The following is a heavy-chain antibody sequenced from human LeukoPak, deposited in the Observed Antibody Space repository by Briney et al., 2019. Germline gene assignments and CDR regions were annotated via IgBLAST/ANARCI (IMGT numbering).Heavy chain of an antibody. Sequence: ASVKVSYKASGYTFTSYDINWVRQATGQGLEWMGWMNPNSGNTGYAQKFQGRVTMTRNTSISTAYMELSSLRSEDTAVYYCARAPRYNWNDDRDFDYWGQGTLVTVSS. CDR2: MNPNSGNT. CDR3: ARAPRYNWNDDRDFDY. D-gene: IGHD1-20*01. V-gene: IGHV1-8*01. CDR1: GYTFTSYD. J-gene: IGHJ4*02.